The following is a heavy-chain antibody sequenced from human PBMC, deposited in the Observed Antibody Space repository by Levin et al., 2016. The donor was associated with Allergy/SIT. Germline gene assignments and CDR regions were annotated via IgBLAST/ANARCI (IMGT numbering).Heavy chain of an antibody. Sequence: SETLSLTCTVSGGSISSSSYYWGWIRQPPGKGLEWIGSIYYSGSTYYNPSLKSRVTISVDTSKNQFSLKLSSVTAADTAVYYCASWTSRDYYFDYWGQGTLVTVSS. D-gene: IGHD2-2*01. CDR1: GGSISSSSYY. CDR3: ASWTSRDYYFDY. V-gene: IGHV4-39*01. CDR2: IYYSGST. J-gene: IGHJ4*02.